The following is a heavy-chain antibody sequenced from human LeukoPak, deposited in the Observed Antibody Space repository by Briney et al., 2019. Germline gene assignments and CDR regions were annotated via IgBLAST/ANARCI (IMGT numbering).Heavy chain of an antibody. D-gene: IGHD1-26*01. V-gene: IGHV3-23*01. J-gene: IGHJ4*02. CDR2: ISGSGGST. CDR1: GFTFSSYW. CDR3: ANLFRGSYGGGDY. Sequence: GGSLRLSCAASGFTFSSYWMSWVRQAPGKGLEWVSAISGSGGSTYYADSVKGRFTISRDNSKNTLYLQMNSLRAEDTAVYYCANLFRGSYGGGDYWGQGTLVTVSS.